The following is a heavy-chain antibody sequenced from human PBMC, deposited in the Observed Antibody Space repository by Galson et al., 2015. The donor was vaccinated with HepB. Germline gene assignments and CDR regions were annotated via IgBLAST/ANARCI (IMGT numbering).Heavy chain of an antibody. CDR2: INPNSGGT. Sequence: SVKVSCKASGYTFTGYYMHWVRQAPGQGLEWMGWINPNSGGTNYAQKFQGWVTMTRDTSISTAYMELSRLRSDDTAVYYCARDFSADYGDAAIGYFDYWGQGTLVTVSS. V-gene: IGHV1-2*04. CDR3: ARDFSADYGDAAIGYFDY. CDR1: GYTFTGYY. J-gene: IGHJ4*02. D-gene: IGHD4-17*01.